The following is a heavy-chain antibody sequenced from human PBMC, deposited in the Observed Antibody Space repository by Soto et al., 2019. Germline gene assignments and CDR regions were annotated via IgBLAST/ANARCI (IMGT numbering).Heavy chain of an antibody. Sequence: SETLSLTCTVSGGSISSGGYYWSWIRQHPGKGLEWIGYIYYSGSTYYNPSLKSRVTISVDTSKNQFSLKLSSVTAADTAVYYCARAPMITMVRDLGGQPLSNWFDPWGQGTLVTVSS. CDR2: IYYSGST. CDR1: GGSISSGGYY. J-gene: IGHJ5*02. D-gene: IGHD3-10*01. CDR3: ARAPMITMVRDLGGQPLSNWFDP. V-gene: IGHV4-31*03.